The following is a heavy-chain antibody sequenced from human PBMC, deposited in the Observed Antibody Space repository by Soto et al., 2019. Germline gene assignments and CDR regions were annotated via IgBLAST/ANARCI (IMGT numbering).Heavy chain of an antibody. V-gene: IGHV4-4*02. D-gene: IGHD2-2*01. CDR2: ICHSGYT. J-gene: IGHJ5*02. CDR1: GGSIGGNNW. Sequence: SETLSLTCAVSGGSIGGNNWWGWVRQPPGEGPEWIGEICHSGYTNYNPSLKSRVAISVDKSKNQFSLKLSSVTAADTAVYYCARGGYCSSTSCYLRWFDPWGQGILVTVSS. CDR3: ARGGYCSSTSCYLRWFDP.